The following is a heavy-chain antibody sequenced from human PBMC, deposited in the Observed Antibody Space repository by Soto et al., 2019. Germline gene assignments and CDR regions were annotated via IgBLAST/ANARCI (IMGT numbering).Heavy chain of an antibody. CDR3: AKDIGTAMVHVFDY. J-gene: IGHJ4*02. V-gene: IGHV3-9*01. D-gene: IGHD5-18*01. CDR2: ISWNSGSI. Sequence: GGSLRLSCAASGFTFDDYAMHWVRQAPGKGLEWVSGISWNSGSIGYADSVKGRFTISRDNAKNSLYLQMNSLRAGDTALYYCAKDIGTAMVHVFDYWGQGTLVTVSS. CDR1: GFTFDDYA.